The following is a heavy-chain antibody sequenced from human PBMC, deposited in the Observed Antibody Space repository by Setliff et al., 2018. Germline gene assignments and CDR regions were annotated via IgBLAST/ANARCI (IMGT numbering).Heavy chain of an antibody. V-gene: IGHV4-59*08. CDR3: ARGRAGHSGH. D-gene: IGHD6-19*01. CDR2: ISHLGIT. Sequence: SETLSLTCTVSGGPISSYFWSWIRQPPGKGLEWIGYISHLGITSYNPSLKSRATISVDTSKNHVSLKLSSVTAADTAVYYCARGRAGHSGHWGQGTLVTVSS. J-gene: IGHJ4*02. CDR1: GGPISSYF.